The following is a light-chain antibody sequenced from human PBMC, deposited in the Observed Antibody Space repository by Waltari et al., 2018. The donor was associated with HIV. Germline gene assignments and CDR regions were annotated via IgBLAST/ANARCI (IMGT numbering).Light chain of an antibody. CDR2: EVS. V-gene: IGLV2-23*02. J-gene: IGLJ2*01. CDR3: CAYAGSTTYVI. Sequence: QSALTQPASVSGSPGQSITISCTGTSSDVGGYNFVSWYQQHPGKAPKFMIYEVSKRPSRVSNRFYGSNSDNTASLTISGLHADDEADYYCCAYAGSTTYVIFGGGTKRTVL. CDR1: SSDVGGYNF.